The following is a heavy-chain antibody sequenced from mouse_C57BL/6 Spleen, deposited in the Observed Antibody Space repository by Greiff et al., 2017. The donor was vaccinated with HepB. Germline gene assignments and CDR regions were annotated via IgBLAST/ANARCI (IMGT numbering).Heavy chain of an antibody. J-gene: IGHJ1*03. CDR2: IHPSDSDT. V-gene: IGHV1-74*01. Sequence: VQLQQSGVELVKPGASVKVSCKASGFTFTSYWMHWVKQRPGQGLEWIGRIHPSDSDTNYNQKFKGQVTLTVDKSSSTAYMQLSSLTSEDSAVYYCAGYGTHTNWYFDVWGTGTTVTVSS. CDR3: AGYGTHTNWYFDV. D-gene: IGHD2-10*02. CDR1: GFTFTSYW.